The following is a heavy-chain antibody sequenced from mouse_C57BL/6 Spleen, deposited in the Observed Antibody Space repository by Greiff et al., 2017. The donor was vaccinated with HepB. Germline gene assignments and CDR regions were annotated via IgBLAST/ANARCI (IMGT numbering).Heavy chain of an antibody. Sequence: EVKLVESGGGLVKPGGSLKLSCAASGFTFSDYGMHWVRQAPEKGLEWVAYISSGSSTIYYADTVKGRFTISRDNAKNTLFLQMTSLRSEDTAMYYCARGVVPRVYAMDYWGQGTSVTVSS. D-gene: IGHD1-1*01. CDR1: GFTFSDYG. CDR3: ARGVVPRVYAMDY. J-gene: IGHJ4*01. CDR2: ISSGSSTI. V-gene: IGHV5-17*01.